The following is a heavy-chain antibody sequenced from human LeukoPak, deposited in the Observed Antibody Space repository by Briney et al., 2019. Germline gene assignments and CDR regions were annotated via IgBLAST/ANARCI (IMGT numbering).Heavy chain of an antibody. CDR2: IYYSGST. V-gene: IGHV4-31*03. CDR1: GGSISSGGYY. CDR3: ARAVAYSSSWYWFDP. D-gene: IGHD6-13*01. Sequence: SQTLSLTCTVSGGSISSGGYYWSWIRQHPGKGLEWIGYIYYSGSTYYNPSLKSRVTISVDTSKNQFSLKLSSVTAADTAVYYCARAVAYSSSWYWFDPWGQGTLVTVSS. J-gene: IGHJ5*02.